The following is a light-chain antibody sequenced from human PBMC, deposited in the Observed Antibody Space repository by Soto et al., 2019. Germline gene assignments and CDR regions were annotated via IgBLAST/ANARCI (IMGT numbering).Light chain of an antibody. CDR2: ESS. J-gene: IGKJ5*01. CDR3: QQRSNSPPI. V-gene: IGKV3-11*01. Sequence: EILLTQSPGTLSLSPGERATLSCGASQSVRSYLTWYQQKPGKAPRLLIYESSNRATGVPARFSGSGSGTDFTLTISSLEPEDFAVYYCQQRSNSPPIFGQGTRLEIK. CDR1: QSVRSY.